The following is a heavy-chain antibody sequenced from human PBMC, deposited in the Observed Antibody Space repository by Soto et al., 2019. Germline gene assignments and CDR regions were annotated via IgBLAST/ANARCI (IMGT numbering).Heavy chain of an antibody. CDR1: NYPISSGFY. CDR3: ARSLCSTVTCSAAGFDP. CDR2: VYHSGST. J-gene: IGHJ5*02. Sequence: NPSETLSLTCAVSNYPISSGFYWGWLRQPPGKGLEWIANVYHSGSTFYNPALKSRVTISRDTSNNQFSLKLNSVTAADTAVYYCARSLCSTVTCSAAGFDPWGQGTLVTVSS. D-gene: IGHD2-2*01. V-gene: IGHV4-38-2*01.